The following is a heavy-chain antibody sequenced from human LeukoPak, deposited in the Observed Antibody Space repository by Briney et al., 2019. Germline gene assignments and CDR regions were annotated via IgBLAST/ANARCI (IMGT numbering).Heavy chain of an antibody. D-gene: IGHD6-13*01. CDR2: INHSGST. Sequence: SETLSLTCAVYGGSFSGYYWSWLRQPPGKGLEWIGEINHSGSTNYNPSLKSRVTISVDTSKNQFSLKLSSVTAADTAVYYCASIAGDSSSWYRAYYFDYWGQGTLVTVSS. J-gene: IGHJ4*02. V-gene: IGHV4-34*01. CDR3: ASIAGDSSSWYRAYYFDY. CDR1: GGSFSGYY.